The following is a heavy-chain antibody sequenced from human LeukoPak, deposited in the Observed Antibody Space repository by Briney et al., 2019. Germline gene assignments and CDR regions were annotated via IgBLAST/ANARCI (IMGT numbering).Heavy chain of an antibody. CDR3: AKDLRGYDMDFDY. J-gene: IGHJ4*02. Sequence: GGSLRLSCAASGFTFSNFAMSWVRQAPGKGLEWVSSISGSGISTYYADSLRGRFTISRDNFKNTLFLQLNSLRAEDTAVYYCAKDLRGYDMDFDYWGQGTLVTVSS. V-gene: IGHV3-23*01. CDR1: GFTFSNFA. CDR2: ISGSGIST. D-gene: IGHD5-12*01.